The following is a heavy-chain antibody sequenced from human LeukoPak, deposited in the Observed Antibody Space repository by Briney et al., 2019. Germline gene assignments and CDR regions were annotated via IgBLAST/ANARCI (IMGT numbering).Heavy chain of an antibody. CDR3: ARASFWESPINWFAP. D-gene: IGHD3-16*01. CDR1: GYTFTGYY. V-gene: IGHV1-2*02. J-gene: IGHJ5*02. CDR2: INPKNGGS. Sequence: ASVKVSCKASGYTFTGYYMHWVRQAPGQGLEWVGWINPKNGGSNYAQKFQGRVTMTRDRSISTAYMELSRLTSDDTAVCYCARASFWESPINWFAPWGQGTLVTVSS.